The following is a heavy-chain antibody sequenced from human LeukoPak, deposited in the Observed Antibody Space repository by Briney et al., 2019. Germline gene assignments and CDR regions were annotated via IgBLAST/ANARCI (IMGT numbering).Heavy chain of an antibody. CDR2: INTDSGNP. J-gene: IGHJ3*02. Sequence: TSVKVSCKASGYSFNSQGMNWVRQAPGQGLEWMGWINTDSGNPTYAQGFTGRFVFSLDSSVSTAYLQISNLMPEDTAKYYCAREILRFDIWGQGTMVIVSS. V-gene: IGHV7-4-1*02. CDR3: AREILRFDI. CDR1: GYSFNSQG.